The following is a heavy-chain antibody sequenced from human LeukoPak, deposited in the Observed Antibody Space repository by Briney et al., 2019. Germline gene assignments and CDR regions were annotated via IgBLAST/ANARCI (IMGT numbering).Heavy chain of an antibody. Sequence: SETLSLTCTVSGYSISSDYYWGWIRQPPGKGLEWIGSMFHSGTTYYNPSLKSRVTISVDTSKNQFSLKLSSVTAADTAVYYCARDPPGAAGDYWGQGTLVTVSS. J-gene: IGHJ4*02. V-gene: IGHV4-38-2*02. D-gene: IGHD6-25*01. CDR3: ARDPPGAAGDY. CDR1: GYSISSDYY. CDR2: MFHSGTT.